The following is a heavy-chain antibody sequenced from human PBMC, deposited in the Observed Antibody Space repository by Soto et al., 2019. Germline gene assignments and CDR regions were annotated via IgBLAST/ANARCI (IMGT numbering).Heavy chain of an antibody. J-gene: IGHJ1*01. CDR3: VKEMGVAGTTGYFQH. CDR1: GFTFDDHA. V-gene: IGHV3-9*01. Sequence: EVQLVESGGGLIQPGRSLRLSCAASGFTFDDHAMHWVRQAPGKGLEWVSGISWNSGDIGYADSVKGRFTISRDNAKNSLYLQRNSLRAEDTGVYYCVKEMGVAGTTGYFQHWGQGTLVTVSS. CDR2: ISWNSGDI. D-gene: IGHD6-19*01.